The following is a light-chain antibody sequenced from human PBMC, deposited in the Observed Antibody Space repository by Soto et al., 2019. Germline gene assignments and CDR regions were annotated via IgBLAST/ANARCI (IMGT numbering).Light chain of an antibody. CDR2: GAS. V-gene: IGKV3-20*01. Sequence: EIGLTQSPGALSLSTGERATLSCRASQSVSSRYLVWYQHKPGQAPRLLIYGASSRATGIPDRFSGSGSGTDFTLTISRLEPEDFAVYYCQQYGSSPSTFGQGTKVDIK. CDR3: QQYGSSPST. J-gene: IGKJ1*01. CDR1: QSVSSRY.